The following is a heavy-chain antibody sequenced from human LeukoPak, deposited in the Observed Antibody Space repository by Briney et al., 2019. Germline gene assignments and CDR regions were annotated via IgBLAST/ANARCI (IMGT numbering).Heavy chain of an antibody. D-gene: IGHD2-15*01. CDR3: ARGVYCSGGSCYIPFDY. J-gene: IGHJ4*02. V-gene: IGHV4-34*01. CDR1: GGSFSGYY. Sequence: KPSETLSLTCAVYGGSFSGYYWSWVRQPPGKGLEWIGEMNHSGSTNYTPSLKSRVTISVDTSKNQFSLKLSSVTAADTAVYYCARGVYCSGGSCYIPFDYWGQGTLVTVSS. CDR2: MNHSGST.